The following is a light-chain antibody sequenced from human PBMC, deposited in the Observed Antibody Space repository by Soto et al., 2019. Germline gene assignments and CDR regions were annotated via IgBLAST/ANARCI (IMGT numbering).Light chain of an antibody. CDR3: SSYTSSSTLVYV. Sequence: QSALTQPASVSGSPGQSITISCTGTSSDVGGYNYVSWYQQHPGKAPKLMIYDVSNRPSGVSNRFSGSKSGNTAYLTISGLQAEDEADYYCSSYTSSSTLVYVFGTGTKVTVL. CDR2: DVS. V-gene: IGLV2-14*01. J-gene: IGLJ1*01. CDR1: SSDVGGYNY.